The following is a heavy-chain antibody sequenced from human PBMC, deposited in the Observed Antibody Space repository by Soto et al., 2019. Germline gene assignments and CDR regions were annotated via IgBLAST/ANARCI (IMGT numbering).Heavy chain of an antibody. CDR3: TRCYYGSGRGWFDP. CDR1: GFTFGDYA. V-gene: IGHV3-49*03. CDR2: IRSKAYGGTT. D-gene: IGHD3-10*01. Sequence: PGGSLRLSCTASGFTFGDYAMSWFRQAPGKGLEWVGFIRSKAYGGTTEYAASVKGRFTISRDDSKSIAYLQMNSLKAEDTAVYYCTRCYYGSGRGWFDPWGQGTLVTVSS. J-gene: IGHJ5*02.